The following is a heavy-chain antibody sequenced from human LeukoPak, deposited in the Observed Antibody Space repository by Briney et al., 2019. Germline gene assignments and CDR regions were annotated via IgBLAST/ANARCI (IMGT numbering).Heavy chain of an antibody. D-gene: IGHD3-16*01. CDR1: GFTFSSYG. CDR2: ISYDGSNK. CDR3: ARNWATAFDL. J-gene: IGHJ3*01. Sequence: GGSLRLSCAASGFTFSSYGMHWVRQAPGKGLEWVAIISYDGSNKYYADSVKGRFTISRDNAKKSLYLQMNGLRAEDTAVYYCARNWATAFDLCGQGTMVTVSS. V-gene: IGHV3-30*03.